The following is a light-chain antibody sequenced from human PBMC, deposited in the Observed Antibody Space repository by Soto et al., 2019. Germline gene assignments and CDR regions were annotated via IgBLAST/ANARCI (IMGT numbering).Light chain of an antibody. CDR2: WAS. Sequence: DIVMTQSPDSLAVSLGERATINCKSSQSVLYSSNNKNYLAWYQQKPGQPPKLLIYWASTRESGVPDRFSGSGSGTDFTLTISNLQAEDVAVYYCQQYYSTPWTFGPGTKVDIK. CDR1: QSVLYSSNNKNY. J-gene: IGKJ3*01. V-gene: IGKV4-1*01. CDR3: QQYYSTPWT.